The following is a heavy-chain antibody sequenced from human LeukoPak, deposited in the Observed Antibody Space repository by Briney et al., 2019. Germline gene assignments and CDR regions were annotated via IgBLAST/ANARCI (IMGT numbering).Heavy chain of an antibody. V-gene: IGHV3-21*01. D-gene: IGHD6-13*01. Sequence: GGTLRLSCAASGFTFSSYGMSWVRQAPGKGLEWVSSISSSSSYIYYADSVKGRFTISRDNAKNSLYLQMNSLRAEDTAVYYCAREGGSSWYGADYWGQGTLVTVSS. CDR1: GFTFSSYG. J-gene: IGHJ4*02. CDR3: AREGGSSWYGADY. CDR2: ISSSSSYI.